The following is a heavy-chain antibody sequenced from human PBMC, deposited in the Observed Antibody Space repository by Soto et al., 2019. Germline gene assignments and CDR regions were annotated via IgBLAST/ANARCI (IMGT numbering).Heavy chain of an antibody. Sequence: GGSLRLSCSASGFTFSSYEMNWVRQAPGKGLEWVSYISSSGSTIYYADSVKGRFTISRDNAKNSLYLQMNSLRAEDTAVYYCAKDLERGSSGWYDYWGQGTLVTVSS. CDR3: AKDLERGSSGWYDY. CDR1: GFTFSSYE. D-gene: IGHD6-19*01. CDR2: ISSSGSTI. J-gene: IGHJ4*02. V-gene: IGHV3-48*03.